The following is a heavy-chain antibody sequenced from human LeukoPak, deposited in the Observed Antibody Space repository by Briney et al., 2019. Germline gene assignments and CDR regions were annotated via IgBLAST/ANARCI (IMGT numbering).Heavy chain of an antibody. CDR2: IKQDGSEK. CDR1: GFTFSSYW. J-gene: IGHJ4*02. CDR3: ARDFMDGVYDHFDY. Sequence: GGSLRLSCAASGFTFSSYWMSWVRQAPGKGLEWVANIKQDGSEKYYVDSVKGRFTISRDNAKNSLCLQMNSLRAEDTAVYYCARDFMDGVYDHFDYWGQGTLVTVSS. V-gene: IGHV3-7*01. D-gene: IGHD5/OR15-5a*01.